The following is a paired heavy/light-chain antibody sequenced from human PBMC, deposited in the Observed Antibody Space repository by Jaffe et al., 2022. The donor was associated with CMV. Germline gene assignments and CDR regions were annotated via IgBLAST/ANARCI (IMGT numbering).Heavy chain of an antibody. CDR1: GFTFSSYA. J-gene: IGHJ4*02. CDR2: INSNGGST. CDR3: VRWGEYYDSSGYYG. D-gene: IGHD3-22*01. Sequence: EVQLVESGGHLVQPGGSLRLSCSASGFTFSSYAMHWVRQAPGKGLEYVSAINSNGGSTYYADSVKGRFTISRDNSKNTLYLHMSSLRAEDTAVYYCVRWGEYYDSSGYYGWGQGTLVTVSS. V-gene: IGHV3-64D*06.
Light chain of an antibody. Sequence: EIVMTQSPATLSVSPGERATLSCRASQSVSSKLAWYQQKPGQAPRLLIYGASTRATGIPARFSGSGSGTEFTLTISSLQSEDFAVYYCQQYNNWPLTFGGGTKVEIK. J-gene: IGKJ4*01. CDR2: GAS. CDR3: QQYNNWPLT. V-gene: IGKV3-15*01. CDR1: QSVSSK.